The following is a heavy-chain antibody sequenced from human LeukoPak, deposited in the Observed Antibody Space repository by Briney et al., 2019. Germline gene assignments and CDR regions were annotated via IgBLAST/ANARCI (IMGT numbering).Heavy chain of an antibody. CDR2: IIPIFGTA. V-gene: IGHV1-69*13. J-gene: IGHJ4*02. D-gene: IGHD1-26*01. Sequence: VASVKVSCKASGGTFSSYAISWVRQAPGQGLEWMGGIIPIFGTANYAQKFQGRVTITADESTSTAYMELSSLRSEDTAVYYCARSIGSRYDYWGQGTLVTVSS. CDR3: ARSIGSRYDY. CDR1: GGTFSSYA.